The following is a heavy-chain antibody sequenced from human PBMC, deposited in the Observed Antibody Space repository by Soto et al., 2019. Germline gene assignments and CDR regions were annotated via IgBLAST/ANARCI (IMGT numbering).Heavy chain of an antibody. Sequence: EVQLLASGGGLVQPGGSLRLSCAASGFSTNAMTWVRQAPGKGLEWVSFISASADNTTYADSVKGRFTISRDHSKNTLSLQMNSLRAVDTAVYYCAKEWYGYFPQWGQGTLVTVSP. CDR3: AKEWYGYFPQ. CDR2: ISASADNT. D-gene: IGHD2-15*01. V-gene: IGHV3-23*01. J-gene: IGHJ1*01. CDR1: GFSTNA.